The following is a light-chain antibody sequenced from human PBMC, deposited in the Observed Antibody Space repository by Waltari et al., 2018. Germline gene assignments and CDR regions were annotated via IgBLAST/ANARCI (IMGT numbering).Light chain of an antibody. V-gene: IGKV3-20*01. CDR3: HQYGSSPDT. J-gene: IGKJ2*01. Sequence: EIVLTQSPGTLSLSPGERATLSCRASQSVTNNHLAWYQQKPGQAPRLLSHGASSRATGIPDRFSGSGSGTGFTLTITRLEPEDFAVYYCHQYGSSPDTFGQGTKVQIK. CDR1: QSVTNNH. CDR2: GAS.